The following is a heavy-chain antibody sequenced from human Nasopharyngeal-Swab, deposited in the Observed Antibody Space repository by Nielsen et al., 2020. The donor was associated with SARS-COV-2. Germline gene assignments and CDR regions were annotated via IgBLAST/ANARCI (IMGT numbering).Heavy chain of an antibody. CDR2: ISSSSSYI. D-gene: IGHD3-16*01. Sequence: GGSLRLSCAASGFTFSSYSMNWVRQAPGKGPEWVSSISSSSSYIYYADSVKGRFTISRDNAKNSLYLQMNSLRAEDTAVYYCARERLGELFVDYWGQGTLVTVSS. CDR1: GFTFSSYS. CDR3: ARERLGELFVDY. V-gene: IGHV3-21*01. J-gene: IGHJ4*02.